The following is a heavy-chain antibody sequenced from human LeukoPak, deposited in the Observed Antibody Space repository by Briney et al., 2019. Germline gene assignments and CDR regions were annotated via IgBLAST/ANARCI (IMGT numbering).Heavy chain of an antibody. CDR1: GGSISSYY. CDR3: ARGSRITMIIVADDAFDI. CDR2: IYSSGST. D-gene: IGHD3-22*01. V-gene: IGHV4-4*07. J-gene: IGHJ3*02. Sequence: SETLSLTCTVSGGSISSYYWSWIRQPAGKGLEWIGRIYSSGSTNYNPSLKSRVTMSVDTTKNQFSLKLSSVTAADTAVYYCARGSRITMIIVADDAFDIWGQGTMVTVSS.